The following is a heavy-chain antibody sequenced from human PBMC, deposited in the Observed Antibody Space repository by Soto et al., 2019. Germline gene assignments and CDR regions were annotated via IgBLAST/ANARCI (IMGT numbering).Heavy chain of an antibody. CDR1: GFSLSTSGVG. J-gene: IGHJ4*02. CDR3: AHSWYNWKSY. Sequence: SGPTLVNPTQTLTLTCTFSGFSLSTSGVGVGWIRQPPGKALEWLALIYWDDDKRYSPSLKSRLTITKDTSKNQVVLTMTNMDPVDTATYYFAHSWYNWKSYWGQGTLVTVSS. D-gene: IGHD1-20*01. V-gene: IGHV2-5*02. CDR2: IYWDDDK.